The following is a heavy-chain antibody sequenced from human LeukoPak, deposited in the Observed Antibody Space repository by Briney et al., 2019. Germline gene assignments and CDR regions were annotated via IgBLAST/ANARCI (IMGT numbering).Heavy chain of an antibody. CDR3: ARSGSFSWFDL. D-gene: IGHD3-10*01. CDR2: IYYSGST. V-gene: IGHV4-59*01. CDR1: GGSISSYY. Sequence: SETLSLTCTVSGGSISSYYWSWIRQPPGKGLEWIGYIYYSGSTNYNPSLKSRVTISVDTSKNQFSLKLSSVTAADTAVYYCARSGSFSWFDLWGQGTLVTVSS. J-gene: IGHJ5*02.